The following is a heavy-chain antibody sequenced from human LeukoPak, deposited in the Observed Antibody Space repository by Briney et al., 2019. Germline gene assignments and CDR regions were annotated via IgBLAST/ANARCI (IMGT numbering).Heavy chain of an antibody. D-gene: IGHD1-14*01. V-gene: IGHV4-59*08. CDR1: GGSISSYY. CDR3: ASSGPRGWFDP. CDR2: IYYSGST. Sequence: PSETLSLTCTVSGGSISSYYWSWIRQPPGKGLEWIGYIYYSGSTSYNPSLKSRVTISVDTSKNQFSLKLSSVTAADTAVYYCASSGPRGWFDPWGQGTLVTVSS. J-gene: IGHJ5*02.